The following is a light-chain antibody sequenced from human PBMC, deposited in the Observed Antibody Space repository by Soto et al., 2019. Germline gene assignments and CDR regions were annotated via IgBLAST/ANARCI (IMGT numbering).Light chain of an antibody. V-gene: IGLV1-40*01. J-gene: IGLJ1*01. CDR2: ANS. Sequence: QAVVTQPPSVSGAPGQRVTISCTGSSSNIGAGYGVHWYQQVPGTAPKLLIYANSNRPSGVPDRFSGSKSGTSASLAITGLQAEDETDYYCQSYDSSLSAYVFGTGTKVTVL. CDR3: QSYDSSLSAYV. CDR1: SSNIGAGYG.